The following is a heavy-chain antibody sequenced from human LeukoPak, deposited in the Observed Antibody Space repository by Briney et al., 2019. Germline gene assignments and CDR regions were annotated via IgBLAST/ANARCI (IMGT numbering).Heavy chain of an antibody. CDR2: INPNSGGT. D-gene: IGHD1-26*01. CDR3: ARGEWELLRAFDI. J-gene: IGHJ3*02. Sequence: AASVKVSCKASGYTFTGYYMHWVRQAPGQGLEWMGWINPNSGGTNYAQKFQGRVTMTRDTSISTAYMELSRLRSDDTAVYYCARGEWELLRAFDIWGQGTMVTVSS. V-gene: IGHV1-2*02. CDR1: GYTFTGYY.